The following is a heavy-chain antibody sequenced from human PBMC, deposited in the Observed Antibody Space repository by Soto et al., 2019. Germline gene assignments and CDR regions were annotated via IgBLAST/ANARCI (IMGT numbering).Heavy chain of an antibody. J-gene: IGHJ6*02. CDR3: ARLPLQTLRFLEYYYGMDV. CDR2: INQDGGGT. D-gene: IGHD3-3*01. CDR1: GFTFISSF. Sequence: PGGSLRLSCVASGFTFISSFMGWVRQAPGKGLEWVANINQDGGGTYYVDSVEGRFTISRDNAKDSLYLQMNSLRGEDTAVYYCARLPLQTLRFLEYYYGMDVWGQGTTVTVSS. V-gene: IGHV3-7*03.